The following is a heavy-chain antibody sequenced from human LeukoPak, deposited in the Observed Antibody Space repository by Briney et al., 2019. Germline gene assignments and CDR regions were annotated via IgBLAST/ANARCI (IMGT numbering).Heavy chain of an antibody. CDR2: INPSGGST. V-gene: IGHV1-46*01. Sequence: GASVKVSCKASGYSFTRHYMYWVRQAPGEGLEWMGIINPSGGSTSYPQKFQGRVTMTRDTSTSTVYMELSSLRSGDTAVYYCARGGRGSPRGAFDIWGQGTMVTVSS. CDR3: ARGGRGSPRGAFDI. J-gene: IGHJ3*02. CDR1: GYSFTRHY. D-gene: IGHD1-26*01.